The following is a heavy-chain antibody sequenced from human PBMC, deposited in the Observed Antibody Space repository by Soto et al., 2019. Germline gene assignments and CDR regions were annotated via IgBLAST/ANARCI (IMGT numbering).Heavy chain of an antibody. CDR3: ARGHSSSSGDYYYGMDV. J-gene: IGHJ6*02. Sequence: EVQLVESGGGLVKPGGSLRLSCAASGFTFSSYSMNWVRQAPGKGLEWVSSISSSSSYIYYADSVKGRFTICRDNAKNSLYLQMNSLRAEDTAVYYCARGHSSSSGDYYYGMDVWGQGSTVTVSS. D-gene: IGHD6-6*01. V-gene: IGHV3-21*01. CDR2: ISSSSSYI. CDR1: GFTFSSYS.